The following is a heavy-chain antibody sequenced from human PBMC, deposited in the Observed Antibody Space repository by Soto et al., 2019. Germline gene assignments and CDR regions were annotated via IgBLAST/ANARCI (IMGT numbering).Heavy chain of an antibody. Sequence: EVRLLESGGGWLQPGGSLRLPCAPSGFTFSSYALTWVRQAPGKGLEWVSGISGSGGSTNYADSVKGRFTISRDNSENTLYLQMSSLRGEDTAVYFCAKNAGYCGSTSCYALDYWGQGTLVTVSS. CDR2: ISGSGGST. D-gene: IGHD2-2*03. CDR1: GFTFSSYA. CDR3: AKNAGYCGSTSCYALDY. V-gene: IGHV3-23*01. J-gene: IGHJ4*02.